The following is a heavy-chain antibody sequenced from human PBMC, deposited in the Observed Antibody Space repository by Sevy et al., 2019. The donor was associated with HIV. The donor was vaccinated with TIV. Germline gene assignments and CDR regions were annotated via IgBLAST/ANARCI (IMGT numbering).Heavy chain of an antibody. D-gene: IGHD3-10*01. Sequence: GESLKISCTASGFTFSDYGMHWVRQAPGKGLEWVAVVWYDGINKHYGDSVKGRFTISRDNSKNTLYLQMNSLRAEDTAVYYCARDNLLPVMVSMVRGALSYYFDYWCQGTLVTVSS. J-gene: IGHJ4*02. CDR1: GFTFSDYG. V-gene: IGHV3-33*01. CDR2: VWYDGINK. CDR3: ARDNLLPVMVSMVRGALSYYFDY.